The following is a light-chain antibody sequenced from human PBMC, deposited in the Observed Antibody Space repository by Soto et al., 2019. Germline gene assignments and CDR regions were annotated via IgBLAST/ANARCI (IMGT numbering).Light chain of an antibody. J-gene: IGLJ2*01. CDR1: MRDVGAYNL. CDR2: VVR. V-gene: IGLV2-14*01. CDR3: SSYTSKSSLI. Sequence: QSALTQPASVSGSPGQAITISCAGNMRDVGAYNLVSWYQQHPGRAPQLIIYVVRNRPSGISFRFSGSKSGNTASLTISGLQAEDEADYYCSSYTSKSSLIFGGGTKLTVL.